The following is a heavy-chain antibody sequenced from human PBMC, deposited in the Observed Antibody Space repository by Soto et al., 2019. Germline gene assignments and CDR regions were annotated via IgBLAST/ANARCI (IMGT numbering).Heavy chain of an antibody. CDR3: ARRKDSSRYFYGMDV. D-gene: IGHD2-2*01. CDR2: VHHTGTS. J-gene: IGHJ6*02. Sequence: WTWIRLTPGKGLEWIGEVHHTGTSYYNPSLKSRLTVSVDTSKSQFSLTLTSVTANDTGTYYCARRKDSSRYFYGMDVWGQGTTVVVS. V-gene: IGHV4-34*01.